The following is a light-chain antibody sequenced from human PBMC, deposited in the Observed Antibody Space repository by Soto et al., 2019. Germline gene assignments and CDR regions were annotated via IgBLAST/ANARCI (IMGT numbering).Light chain of an antibody. CDR2: GNR. J-gene: IGLJ3*02. CDR1: SSYLGAEYD. CDR3: QSYAYSLTAAV. V-gene: IGLV1-40*01. Sequence: QSVLTQPSSVAGAPGQRVTLSCTGNSSYLGAEYDVHWYQQLPGEAPKLVIFGNRNRPSGVPERFSGSKSGTSASLAITGLQAEDEADYYCQSYAYSLTAAVFGRGTKLTVL.